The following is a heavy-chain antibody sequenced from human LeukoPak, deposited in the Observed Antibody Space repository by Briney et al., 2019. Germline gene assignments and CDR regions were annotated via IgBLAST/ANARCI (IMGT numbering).Heavy chain of an antibody. J-gene: IGHJ3*02. V-gene: IGHV1-46*01. CDR2: INPSGGST. CDR3: AREDPYCSSTSCYVSGAFDI. Sequence: GESLKISCKGSGYTFTSYYMHWVRQAPGQGLEWMGIINPSGGSTSYAQKFQGRVTMTRDMSTSTVYMELSSLRSEDTAVYYCAREDPYCSSTSCYVSGAFDIWGQGTMVTVSS. CDR1: GYTFTSYY. D-gene: IGHD2-2*01.